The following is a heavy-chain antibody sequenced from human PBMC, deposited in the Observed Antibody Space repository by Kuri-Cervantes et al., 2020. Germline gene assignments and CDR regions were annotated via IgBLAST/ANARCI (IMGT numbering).Heavy chain of an antibody. CDR1: GFAFSSYS. CDR2: ISSSSSYI. CDR3: ARSPLSGWFLHY. J-gene: IGHJ4*02. D-gene: IGHD6-19*01. Sequence: GESLKISCAASGFAFSSYSMNWVRQAPGKGLEWVSSISSSSSYIYYADSVKGRFTISRDNAKNSLYLQMNSLRAEDTAVYYCARSPLSGWFLHYWGQGTLVTVSS. V-gene: IGHV3-21*01.